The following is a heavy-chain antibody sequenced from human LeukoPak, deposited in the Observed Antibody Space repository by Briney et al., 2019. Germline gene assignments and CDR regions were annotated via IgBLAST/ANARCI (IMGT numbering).Heavy chain of an antibody. CDR1: GFTFSSYA. V-gene: IGHV3-15*01. J-gene: IGHJ4*02. CDR3: ATDWR. Sequence: GGSLRLSCAASGFTFSSYAMSWVRQAPGKGLEWVGRIKSKADGGTTDYAAPVKDRFTIPRDDSKNTLFLQMNSLKTEDTAAYYCATDWRWGQGTLVTVSS. CDR2: IKSKADGGTT.